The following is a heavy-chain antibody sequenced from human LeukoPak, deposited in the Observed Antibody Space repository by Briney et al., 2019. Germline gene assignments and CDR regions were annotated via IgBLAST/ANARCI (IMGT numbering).Heavy chain of an antibody. J-gene: IGHJ3*02. V-gene: IGHV1-2*02. CDR1: GYTFTGYY. Sequence: ASVKVSCKASGYTFTGYYMHWVRQAPGQGLEWMGWINPNSGGTNYAQKFQGRVTMTRDTSISTAYMELSRLRSDDTAVYYCARGIFIMGWGYDSAGKVAFDIWGQGTMVTVPS. CDR2: INPNSGGT. CDR3: ARGIFIMGWGYDSAGKVAFDI. D-gene: IGHD3-22*01.